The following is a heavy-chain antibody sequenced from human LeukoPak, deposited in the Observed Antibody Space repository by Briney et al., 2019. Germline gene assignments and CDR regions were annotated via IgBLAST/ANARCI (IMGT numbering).Heavy chain of an antibody. CDR2: ISGSGGST. J-gene: IGHJ4*02. D-gene: IGHD2-21*02. CDR1: GFTISSYA. Sequence: GGSLRLSCAASGFTISSYAMSWVRQAPGKGLEWVSAISGSGGSTYYADSVKGRFTISRDNSKNTLYLQMNSLRAEDTAVYYCAKSADRYCGGDCYPDYWGQGTLVTVSS. V-gene: IGHV3-23*01. CDR3: AKSADRYCGGDCYPDY.